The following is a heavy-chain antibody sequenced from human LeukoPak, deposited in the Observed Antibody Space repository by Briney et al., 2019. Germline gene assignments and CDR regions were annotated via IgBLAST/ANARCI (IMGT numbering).Heavy chain of an antibody. CDR2: IYRSGRT. D-gene: IGHD6-6*01. CDR3: ARDRGGGSSPIDY. J-gene: IGHJ4*02. CDR1: GYSISSDYY. Sequence: SETLSLTCAVSGYSISSDYYWGWIRQPPGRGLEWIASIYRSGRTYYNPSLKSRVTISLDTSKNQFSLKVNSATAADTAVYFCARDRGGGSSPIDYWGQGTLVTVSS. V-gene: IGHV4-38-2*02.